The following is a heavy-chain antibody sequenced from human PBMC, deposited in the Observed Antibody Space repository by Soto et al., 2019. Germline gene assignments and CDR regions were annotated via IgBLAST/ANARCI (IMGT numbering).Heavy chain of an antibody. CDR2: INHSGST. CDR3: ARVVFIPYGMDV. CDR1: GGSFSGYY. D-gene: IGHD3-16*01. J-gene: IGHJ6*02. V-gene: IGHV4-34*01. Sequence: QVQLQQWGAGLLKTSETLSLTCAVYGGSFSGYYWSWIRQPPGKGLEWIGEINHSGSTNYNPSLKILVTISVDTSKNQFSLKLSSVTAADTAVYYCARVVFIPYGMDVWGQGTTVTVSS.